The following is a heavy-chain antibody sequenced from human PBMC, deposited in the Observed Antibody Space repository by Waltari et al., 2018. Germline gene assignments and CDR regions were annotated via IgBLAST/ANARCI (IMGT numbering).Heavy chain of an antibody. V-gene: IGHV3-23*01. D-gene: IGHD1-7*01. CDR3: ARGTTATWYDY. Sequence: EVQLLESGGGLVQPGGYLRLSCAASGVSFTTYAMRWVRQAQVKGLQWVSLVSGNGVTTYYADSVKGRFTISRDNSKSTSYLQMDNLRAEYTAVYYCARGTTATWYDYWGQGALVTVSS. CDR2: VSGNGVTT. CDR1: GVSFTTYA. J-gene: IGHJ4*02.